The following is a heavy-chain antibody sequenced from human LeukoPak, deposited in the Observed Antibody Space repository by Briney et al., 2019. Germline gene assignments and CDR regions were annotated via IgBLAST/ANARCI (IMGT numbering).Heavy chain of an antibody. CDR2: INGDGSST. CDR1: GFTLNTYW. J-gene: IGHJ6*04. V-gene: IGHV3-74*01. Sequence: PGGSLRLSCAASGFTLNTYWMHWVRQAPGKGLVWVSRINGDGSSTTYADSVKGRFTISGDNAKNTLYLQMNSLRAEDTAVYYCARGLAARGATVDVWGKGTTVTVSS. D-gene: IGHD5-12*01. CDR3: ARGLAARGATVDV.